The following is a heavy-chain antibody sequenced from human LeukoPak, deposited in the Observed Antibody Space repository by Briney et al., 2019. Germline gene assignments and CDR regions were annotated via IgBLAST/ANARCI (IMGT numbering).Heavy chain of an antibody. CDR2: FGTRSTSI. CDR3: AREVSEGFDF. D-gene: IGHD3-22*01. V-gene: IGHV3-21*01. CDR1: GFTFSGYS. Sequence: GRSLRLYRTASGFTFSGYSMNWIRQAPGKGLEWVSSFGTRSTSIYHAGSVKGRFAISRDNAKNSLYLQMNSLRAEDTALYYCAREVSEGFDFWGQGTLVTVSS. J-gene: IGHJ4*02.